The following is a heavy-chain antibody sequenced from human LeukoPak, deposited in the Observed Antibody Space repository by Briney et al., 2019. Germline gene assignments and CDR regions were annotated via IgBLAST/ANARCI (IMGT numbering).Heavy chain of an antibody. V-gene: IGHV3-7*04. CDR2: IKQDGSKK. CDR3: TRVGYIDEGIDY. J-gene: IGHJ4*02. CDR1: GLTFSSHW. Sequence: GGSLRLSCAASGLTFSSHWMHWVRQAPGKGLEWVANIKQDGSKKSYVDSVKGRFTISRDNAKNSLYLQMNSLRAEDTAIYYCTRVGYIDEGIDYWGQGTLVTVSS. D-gene: IGHD5-24*01.